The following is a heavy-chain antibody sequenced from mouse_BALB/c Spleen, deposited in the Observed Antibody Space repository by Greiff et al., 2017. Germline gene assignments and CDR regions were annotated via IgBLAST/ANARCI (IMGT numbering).Heavy chain of an antibody. D-gene: IGHD1-1*01. CDR1: GFNIKDTY. CDR3: ARRDYYGSRYWYFDV. J-gene: IGHJ1*01. CDR2: IDPANGNT. Sequence: EVQLQQSGAELVKPGASVKLSCTASGFNIKDTYMHWVKQRPEQGLEWIGRIDPANGNTKYDPKFQGKATITADTSSNTAYPQLSSLTSEDTAVYYCARRDYYGSRYWYFDVWGAGTTVTVSS. V-gene: IGHV14-3*02.